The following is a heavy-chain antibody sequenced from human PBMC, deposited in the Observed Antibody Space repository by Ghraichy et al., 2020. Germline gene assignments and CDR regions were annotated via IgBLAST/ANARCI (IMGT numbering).Heavy chain of an antibody. CDR1: GFTFSNYA. D-gene: IGHD3-10*01. V-gene: IGHV3-23*01. CDR2: ITGRADST. CDR3: ARDYYGS. J-gene: IGHJ4*02. Sequence: GGSLRLSCAASGFTFSNYAMTWVRQAPGKGLEWVSSITGRADSTYYADSVKGRFTISRDNSKNTLYLQVDSLRAEDTAVYYCARDYYGSWGQGTLVIVSS.